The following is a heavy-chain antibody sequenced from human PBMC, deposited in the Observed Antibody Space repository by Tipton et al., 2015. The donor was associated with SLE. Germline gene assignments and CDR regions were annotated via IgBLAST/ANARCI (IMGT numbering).Heavy chain of an antibody. CDR3: ARERGPLVGATGEYSSYYGTEV. CDR2: IYYSGGT. J-gene: IGHJ6*02. V-gene: IGHV4-59*01. CDR1: GGSISSYY. D-gene: IGHD1-26*01. Sequence: TLSLTCTVSGGSISSYYWSWIRQPPGKGLEWIGYIYYSGGTNYNPSLKSRVTISVDTSKNQYSLKLSSATAADPAVYYCARERGPLVGATGEYSSYYGTEVRGQGTTVTVSS.